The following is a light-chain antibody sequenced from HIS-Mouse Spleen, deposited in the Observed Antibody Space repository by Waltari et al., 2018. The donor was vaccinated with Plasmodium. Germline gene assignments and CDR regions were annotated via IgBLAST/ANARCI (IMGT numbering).Light chain of an antibody. J-gene: IGKJ3*01. V-gene: IGKV1-39*01. CDR3: QQSYSTPPFT. CDR2: AAS. CDR1: QSISSY. Sequence: IQMTQSPSSLSASVGDRVTITCRARQSISSYLTWYQQKPGKAPKLLIYAASSLQSGVPSRFSGSGSGTDFTLTISSLQPEDFATYYCQQSYSTPPFTFGPGTKVDIK.